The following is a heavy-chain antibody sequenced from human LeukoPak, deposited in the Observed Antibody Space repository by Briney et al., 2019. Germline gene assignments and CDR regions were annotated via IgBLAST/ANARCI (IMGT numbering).Heavy chain of an antibody. D-gene: IGHD5-24*01. V-gene: IGHV3-9*01. CDR3: AKTGGDGYNYYYYGMDV. CDR1: GFTFDDYA. J-gene: IGHJ6*02. Sequence: GGSLRLSCAASGFTFDDYAMRWVRQAPGKGLEWVSGISWNSGSIGYADSVKGRFTISRDNAKNSLYLQMNSLRAEDTALYYCAKTGGDGYNYYYYGMDVWGQGTTVTVSS. CDR2: ISWNSGSI.